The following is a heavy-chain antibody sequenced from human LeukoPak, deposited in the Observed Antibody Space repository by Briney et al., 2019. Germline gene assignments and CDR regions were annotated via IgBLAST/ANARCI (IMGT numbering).Heavy chain of an antibody. CDR3: ARGPTISETGYFDY. D-gene: IGHD1-1*01. CDR1: GDSIAATSYY. V-gene: IGHV4-39*01. Sequence: SETLSLTCSVSGDSIAATSYYWAWIRQPPGKGLEWIESIYYGGNINYDPSLQSRVTISIDTSKNQFSLKVTSLTAADTAVYYCARGPTISETGYFDYWGQGTLVTVSS. CDR2: IYYGGNI. J-gene: IGHJ4*03.